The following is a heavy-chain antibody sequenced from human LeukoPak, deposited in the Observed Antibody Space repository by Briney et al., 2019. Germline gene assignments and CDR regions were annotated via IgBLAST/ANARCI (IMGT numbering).Heavy chain of an antibody. Sequence: SETLSLTCTVSGGSVSGGSISSYYWSWIRQPPGKGLEWIGFIAYTGSTNYNPSLKSRVTISVDRSKNQFSLKLSSVTAADTAVYYCARTADTAMEHFDYWGQGTLVTVSS. CDR3: ARTADTAMEHFDY. CDR2: IAYTGST. J-gene: IGHJ4*02. CDR1: GGSVSGGSISSYY. D-gene: IGHD5-18*01. V-gene: IGHV4-59*12.